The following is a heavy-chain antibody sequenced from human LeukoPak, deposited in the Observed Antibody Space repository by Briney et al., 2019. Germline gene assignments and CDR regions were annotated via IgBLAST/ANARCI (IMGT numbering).Heavy chain of an antibody. V-gene: IGHV1-69*13. CDR2: IIPIFGTA. Sequence: GASVKVSCKASGGTFSSYAISWVRQAPGQGLEWMGGIIPIFGTANYAQKFQGRVTITANESTSTAYMELSSLRSEDTAVYYCARETYYGSGSYSPIGVYFDYWGQGTLVTVSS. CDR3: ARETYYGSGSYSPIGVYFDY. D-gene: IGHD3-10*01. J-gene: IGHJ4*02. CDR1: GGTFSSYA.